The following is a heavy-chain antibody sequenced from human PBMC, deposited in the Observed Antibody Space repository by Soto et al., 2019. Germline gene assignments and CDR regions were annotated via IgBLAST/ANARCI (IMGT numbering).Heavy chain of an antibody. CDR1: GYTFTSYG. D-gene: IGHD6-19*01. J-gene: IGHJ4*02. V-gene: IGHV1-18*01. Sequence: VASVKVSCKASGYTFTSYGISWVRQAPGQGLEWMGWISAYDGNADYAQKLQGRVTMTTDTSTSTAYMELRSLRSDDTAVYYCARSSGWREIDYWGQGTLVTVSS. CDR3: ARSSGWREIDY. CDR2: ISAYDGNA.